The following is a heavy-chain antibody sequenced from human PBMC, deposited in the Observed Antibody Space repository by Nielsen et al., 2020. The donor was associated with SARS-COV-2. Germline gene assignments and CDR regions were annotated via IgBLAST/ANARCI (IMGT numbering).Heavy chain of an antibody. J-gene: IGHJ4*02. D-gene: IGHD5-18*01. CDR2: IIPMFGTA. Sequence: SVKVSCKASGGSFNAISWVRQAPGQGLEWMGGIIPMFGTANYAQKFQGRVTITADESTSTAYMELSSLRSEDTAVYYCARDGYSYGSYYFDYWGQGTLVTVSS. V-gene: IGHV1-69*13. CDR3: ARDGYSYGSYYFDY. CDR1: GGSFNA.